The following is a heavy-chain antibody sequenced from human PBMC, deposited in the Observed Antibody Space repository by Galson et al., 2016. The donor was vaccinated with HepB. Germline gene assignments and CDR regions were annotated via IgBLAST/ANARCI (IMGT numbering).Heavy chain of an antibody. D-gene: IGHD5-12*01. CDR2: TYCRSKWYN. J-gene: IGHJ4*02. Sequence: CAISGDSVSSNSAAWNWIRQSPSRGLEWLGRTYCRSKWYNAYPVSVKSRIIINPDTSKNQFSLQLKSVTPEDTAVYYCGRGYARGIDYWGQGILVTVSS. V-gene: IGHV6-1*01. CDR3: GRGYARGIDY. CDR1: GDSVSSNSAA.